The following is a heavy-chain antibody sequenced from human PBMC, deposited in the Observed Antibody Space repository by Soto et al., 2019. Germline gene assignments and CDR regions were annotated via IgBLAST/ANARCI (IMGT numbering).Heavy chain of an antibody. D-gene: IGHD6-6*01. Sequence: GESLKISCNGSGYSFTIYWISLVRQMPGKGLDWMGRIDPSDSYTNYSPSFQGHVTISADKSISTAYLQWSSLKASDTAMYYCARHPSSSGGFTYYYYYGMDVWGPRDHGHLLL. V-gene: IGHV5-10-1*01. CDR1: GYSFTIYW. CDR3: ARHPSSSGGFTYYYYYGMDV. J-gene: IGHJ6*01. CDR2: IDPSDSYT.